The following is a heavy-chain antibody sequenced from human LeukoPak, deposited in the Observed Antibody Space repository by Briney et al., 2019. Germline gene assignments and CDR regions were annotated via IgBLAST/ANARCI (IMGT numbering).Heavy chain of an antibody. J-gene: IGHJ5*02. Sequence: ASVKVSCKASGYTFTNYVMSWVRQAPGHSFEWMGWINADNGNTKYSEKFQGRVTITIDTSATTAYMELRSLKFEDTAVYYCARERDYYDTNGYPNYWFDPWGQGTLVTVSS. V-gene: IGHV1-3*01. CDR2: INADNGNT. CDR3: ARERDYYDTNGYPNYWFDP. CDR1: GYTFTNYV. D-gene: IGHD5-18*01.